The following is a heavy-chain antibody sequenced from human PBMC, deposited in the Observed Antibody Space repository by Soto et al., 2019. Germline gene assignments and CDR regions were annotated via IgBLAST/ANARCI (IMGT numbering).Heavy chain of an antibody. Sequence: PGGSLRLSGAAPGFTFSSYGMHWARQAPGKGLEWVSAISGSGGSTYYADSVKGRFTISRDNSKNTLYLQMNILRAEDTAVYYCAKDLWEWKTRPFAPWGQGTLV. CDR2: ISGSGGST. CDR3: AKDLWEWKTRPFAP. CDR1: GFTFSSYG. D-gene: IGHD3-3*01. V-gene: IGHV3-23*01. J-gene: IGHJ5*02.